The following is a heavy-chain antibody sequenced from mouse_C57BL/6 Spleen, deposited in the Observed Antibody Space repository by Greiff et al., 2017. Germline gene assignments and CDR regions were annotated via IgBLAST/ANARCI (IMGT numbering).Heavy chain of an antibody. CDR1: GYSITSGYY. D-gene: IGHD3-1*01. CDR2: ISYDGSN. Sequence: EVQLQESGPGLVKPSQSLSLTCSVTGYSITSGYYWNWIRQFPGNKLEWMGDISYDGSNNYNPSLKNRISITRDTSKNQFFLKLNSVTTEDTATYYCARNSPLYAMDYWGQGTSVTVSS. CDR3: ARNSPLYAMDY. J-gene: IGHJ4*01. V-gene: IGHV3-6*01.